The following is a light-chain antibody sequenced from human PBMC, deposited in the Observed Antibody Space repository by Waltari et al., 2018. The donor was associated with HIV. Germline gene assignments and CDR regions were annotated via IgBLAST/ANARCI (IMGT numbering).Light chain of an antibody. V-gene: IGKV1-33*01. CDR2: DAS. J-gene: IGKJ3*01. CDR1: QDSSNY. Sequence: DIKLTQSPSSLSASVGDRVTINCQASQDSSNYFNWYQQKPGKAPKLLIYDASNLETGVPSRFSGSGSGTDFTFTISSLQPEDIATYYCQQYDNLPFTFGPGTKVDIK. CDR3: QQYDNLPFT.